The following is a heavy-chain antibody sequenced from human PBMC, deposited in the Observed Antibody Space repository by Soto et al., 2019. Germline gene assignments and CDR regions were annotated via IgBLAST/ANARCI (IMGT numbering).Heavy chain of an antibody. D-gene: IGHD6-19*01. CDR3: AQTLGLAVAGPGRFDL. J-gene: IGHJ2*01. V-gene: IGHV1-69*12. CDR2: ITPMFGTA. Sequence: QVQLVQYGAEVKKYGSSVKVSCKASGGTFSRYAISWVRQAPGQGLEWMGGITPMFGTANYAQRFQGRATITADESTSTAYMQLSSLRSDDTAVYYCAQTLGLAVAGPGRFDLWGRGTLVTVSS. CDR1: GGTFSRYA.